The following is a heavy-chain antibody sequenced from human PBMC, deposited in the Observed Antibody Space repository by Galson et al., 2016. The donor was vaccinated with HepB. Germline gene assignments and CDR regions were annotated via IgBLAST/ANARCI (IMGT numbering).Heavy chain of an antibody. D-gene: IGHD6-13*01. CDR2: ISSNAYGGTT. CDR1: GFTFSDHA. Sequence: SLRLSCAASGFTFSDHAMSWFRQAPGKGLEWVGFISSNAYGGTTEFAASVKDKFTISRDDSKSIANLQMNSLKIEDTAVYYCTDGGGIAAAARGLNHWGQGTLVTVSS. V-gene: IGHV3-49*03. CDR3: TDGGGIAAAARGLNH. J-gene: IGHJ5*02.